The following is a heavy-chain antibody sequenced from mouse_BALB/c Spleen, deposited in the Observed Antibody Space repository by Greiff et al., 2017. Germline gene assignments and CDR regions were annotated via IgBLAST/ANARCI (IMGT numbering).Heavy chain of an antibody. CDR2: IYPGDGDT. CDR3: TGGEWSTGTFAY. Sequence: VHLVESGAELARPGASVKLSCKASGYTFTSYWMQWVKQRPGQGLEWIGAIYPGDGDTRYTQKFKGKATLTADKSSSTAYMQLSSMASEDSAVYYCTGGEWSTGTFAYWGQGTLVTVSA. V-gene: IGHV1-87*01. J-gene: IGHJ3*01. D-gene: IGHD4-1*02. CDR1: GYTFTSYW.